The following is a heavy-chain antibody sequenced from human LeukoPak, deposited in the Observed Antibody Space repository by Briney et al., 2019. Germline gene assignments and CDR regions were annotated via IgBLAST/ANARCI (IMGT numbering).Heavy chain of an antibody. CDR3: ARDIRFGP. D-gene: IGHD2-21*01. Sequence: GGSLRLSCAASGFTFSNYWMHWVRQAPGKGLVWVSRIIGNGSSTNYADSVKGRFTISRDNAMNTLYLQMNSLRVEDTAVYYCARDIRFGPWGQGTLVTVSS. J-gene: IGHJ5*02. CDR2: IIGNGSST. CDR1: GFTFSNYW. V-gene: IGHV3-74*01.